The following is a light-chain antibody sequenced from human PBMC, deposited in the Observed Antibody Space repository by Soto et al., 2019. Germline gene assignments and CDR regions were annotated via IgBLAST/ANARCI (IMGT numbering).Light chain of an antibody. J-gene: IGLJ2*01. CDR2: EVS. V-gene: IGLV2-14*01. Sequence: QSALTQPASVSGSPGQSITISCTGTSSDVGGYNYVSWYQQHPGKAPKLMIYEVSNRPSGVSNRFSGSKSGNTASLTITGLQAEDEADYYCQSYDSSLSGSDVVFGGGTKVTVL. CDR1: SSDVGGYNY. CDR3: QSYDSSLSGSDVV.